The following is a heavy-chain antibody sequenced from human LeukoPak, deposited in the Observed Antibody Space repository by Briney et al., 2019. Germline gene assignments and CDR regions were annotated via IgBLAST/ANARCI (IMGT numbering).Heavy chain of an antibody. Sequence: GGSLRVSCAGSGFLFSSYVMHWVRQAPGKGLEWVSAISASGYSTYYADSVKGRFTISRDNSKKTLYLQMNSLRAEDTAIFYCAKDVYNWNFYFDYWGQGTLVTVSS. CDR3: AKDVYNWNFYFDY. CDR2: ISASGYST. CDR1: GFLFSSYV. J-gene: IGHJ4*02. D-gene: IGHD1-7*01. V-gene: IGHV3-23*01.